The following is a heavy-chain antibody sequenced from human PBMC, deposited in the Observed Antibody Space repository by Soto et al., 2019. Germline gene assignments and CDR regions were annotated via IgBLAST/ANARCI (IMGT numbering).Heavy chain of an antibody. V-gene: IGHV3-11*01. CDR2: ISSSGSTI. CDR3: ARDLDVDTAMVTPYRYGMDV. CDR1: RFTFSDYY. D-gene: IGHD5-18*01. J-gene: IGHJ6*02. Sequence: PAGSLRLSCAASRFTFSDYYMSWIRQAPGKGLEWVSYISSSGSTIYYADSVKGRFTISRDNAKNSLYLQMNSLRAEDTAVYYCARDLDVDTAMVTPYRYGMDVWGQGTTVTVSS.